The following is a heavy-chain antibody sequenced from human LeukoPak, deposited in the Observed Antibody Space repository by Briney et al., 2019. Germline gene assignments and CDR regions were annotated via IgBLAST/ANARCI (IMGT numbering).Heavy chain of an antibody. CDR3: ARLSYRRFDY. V-gene: IGHV4-39*01. D-gene: IGHD4-11*01. CDR2: YSNSGST. CDR1: GGSINSGDLH. J-gene: IGHJ4*02. Sequence: SETLSLTCTVSGGSINSGDLHWGWIRQPPGKGLEWIGSYSNSGSTSYNASLKSRVTISVDTSKNQFSLKLSSVTAADTAVYYCARLSYRRFDYWGQGNLVAVSS.